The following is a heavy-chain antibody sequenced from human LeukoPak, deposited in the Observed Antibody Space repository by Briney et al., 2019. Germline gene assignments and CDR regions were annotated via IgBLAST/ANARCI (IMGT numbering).Heavy chain of an antibody. V-gene: IGHV3-30*03. CDR3: AASGTTSLFDY. Sequence: GGSLRLSCAASGFTFSSYAMSWVRQAPGKGLEWVAVISYDGSNKYYADSVKGRFTISRDNSKNTLYLQMNSLRAEDTAVYYCAASGTTSLFDYWGQGTLVTVSS. D-gene: IGHD1-7*01. CDR2: ISYDGSNK. J-gene: IGHJ4*02. CDR1: GFTFSSYA.